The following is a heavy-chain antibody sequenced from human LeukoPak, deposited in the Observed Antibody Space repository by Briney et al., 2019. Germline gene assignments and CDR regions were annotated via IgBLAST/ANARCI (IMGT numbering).Heavy chain of an antibody. V-gene: IGHV3-21*01. CDR2: ISSSSSYI. CDR1: GGSISSGGYY. Sequence: PSETLSLTCTVSGGSISSGGYYWSWVRQAPGNGLEWVSSISSSSSYIYYADSVKGRFTISRDNAKNSLYLQMNSLRAEDTAVYYCARPPYSNYDLYFDYWGQGTLVTVSS. D-gene: IGHD4-4*01. CDR3: ARPPYSNYDLYFDY. J-gene: IGHJ4*02.